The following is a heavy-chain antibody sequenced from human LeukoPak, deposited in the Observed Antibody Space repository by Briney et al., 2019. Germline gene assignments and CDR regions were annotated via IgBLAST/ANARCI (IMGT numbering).Heavy chain of an antibody. CDR2: VHLDGRT. V-gene: IGHV4-4*02. Sequence: SETLSLTCGASGGSFTSTNWWTWVREPPGEVLEWIGVVHLDGRTNYNPSLKSRLTMSVDLSENYISLKLTSVTAADTAVYYCAREGGFFRPLDYSGQGTLVTVSS. CDR1: GGSFTSTNW. CDR3: AREGGFFRPLDY. D-gene: IGHD3-3*01. J-gene: IGHJ4*02.